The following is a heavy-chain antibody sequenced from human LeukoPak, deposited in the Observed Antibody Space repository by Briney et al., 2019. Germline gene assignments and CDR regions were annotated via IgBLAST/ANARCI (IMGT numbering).Heavy chain of an antibody. CDR2: ISGSGGST. V-gene: IGHV3-23*01. Sequence: PGGSLRLSCAASGFTFSSYAMSWVRQPPGKGLEWVSAISGSGGSTYYADSVKGRFTISRDNSKNTLYLQMNSLRAEDTALYYCAKGVKSSTSCPIDYWGQGTLVTVSS. D-gene: IGHD2-2*01. CDR3: AKGVKSSTSCPIDY. J-gene: IGHJ4*02. CDR1: GFTFSSYA.